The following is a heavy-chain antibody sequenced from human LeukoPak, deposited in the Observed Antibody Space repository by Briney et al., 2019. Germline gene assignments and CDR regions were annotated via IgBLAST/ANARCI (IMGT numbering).Heavy chain of an antibody. J-gene: IGHJ4*02. CDR1: GDSVSSNSAA. Sequence: SQTLSLTCAISGDSVSSNSAAWNWIRQSPSRGLEWPGRTYYRSKWYNDYAVSVKSRITINPDTSKNQFSLQLNSVTPEDTAVYYCAKTIHSSGWSYFDYWGQGTLVTVSS. D-gene: IGHD6-13*01. V-gene: IGHV6-1*01. CDR3: AKTIHSSGWSYFDY. CDR2: TYYRSKWYN.